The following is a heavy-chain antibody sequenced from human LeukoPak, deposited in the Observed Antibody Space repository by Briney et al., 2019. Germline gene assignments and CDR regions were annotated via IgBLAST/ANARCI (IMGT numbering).Heavy chain of an antibody. D-gene: IGHD6-13*01. Sequence: PGGSLRLSCAAFGFTFSSYAMSWVRQAPGKGLEWVANIKQDGSEKYYVDSVKGRFTISRDNAKNSLYLQMNSLRAEDTAVYYCARDQAAPDYWDQGTLVTVSS. CDR1: GFTFSSYA. CDR3: ARDQAAPDY. J-gene: IGHJ4*02. V-gene: IGHV3-7*01. CDR2: IKQDGSEK.